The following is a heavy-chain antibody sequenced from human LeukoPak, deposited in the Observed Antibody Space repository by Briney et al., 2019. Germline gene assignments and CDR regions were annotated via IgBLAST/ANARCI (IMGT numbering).Heavy chain of an antibody. D-gene: IGHD5-18*01. CDR3: ARGRLDTSMVRADYYHYSAMDV. Sequence: GGSLRLSCAASGFTFSSYDMHWVRHVTGKGLEWVSSIVTSGDTYYPGSVKGRFTISREDARNSLDLQMNSLRAGDTAVYYCARGRLDTSMVRADYYHYSAMDVWGQGTTVTVSS. J-gene: IGHJ6*02. CDR1: GFTFSSYD. V-gene: IGHV3-13*01. CDR2: IVTSGDT.